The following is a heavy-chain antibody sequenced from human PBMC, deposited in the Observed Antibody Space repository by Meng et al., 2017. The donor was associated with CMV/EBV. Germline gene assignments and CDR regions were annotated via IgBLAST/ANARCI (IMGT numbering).Heavy chain of an antibody. CDR2: IIPIFGTA. J-gene: IGHJ6*02. CDR1: GGTFSSYA. Sequence: SVKVSCKASGGTFSSYAISWVRQAPGQGLEWMGGIIPIFGTANYAQKFQGRVTITTDESTSTAYMELRSLRSDDTAVYYCARLVVPAAISYYYYYGMDVWGQGTTVTVSS. V-gene: IGHV1-69*05. D-gene: IGHD2-2*01. CDR3: ARLVVPAAISYYYYYGMDV.